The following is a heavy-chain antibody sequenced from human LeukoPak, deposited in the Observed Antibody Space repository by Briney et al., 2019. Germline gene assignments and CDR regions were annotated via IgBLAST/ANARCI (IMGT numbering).Heavy chain of an antibody. CDR2: ISSSGATR. CDR1: GFTFSSYE. CDR3: ARDLHPRLTGYFDY. J-gene: IGHJ4*02. Sequence: GGSLRLSCAASGFTFSSYEMNWVRQAPGKGLEWVSYISSSGATRYYADSVKGRFTMSRDNAKNSLYLLLNSLRAEDTAVYYCARDLHPRLTGYFDYWGQGTLVTVSS. V-gene: IGHV3-48*03. D-gene: IGHD3-16*01.